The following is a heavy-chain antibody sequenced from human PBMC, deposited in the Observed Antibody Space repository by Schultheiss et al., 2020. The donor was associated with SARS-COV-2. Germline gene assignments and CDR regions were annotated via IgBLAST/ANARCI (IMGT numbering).Heavy chain of an antibody. CDR1: GGSFSGYY. D-gene: IGHD5-18*01. J-gene: IGHJ4*02. Sequence: SETLSLTCAVYGGSFSGYYWSWIRQHPGKGLEWIGYIYYSGSTYYNPSLKSLVTISVDTSKNQFSLKLSSVTAADTAVYYCASYQADTAMVTALGIDYWGQGTLVTVSS. V-gene: IGHV4-34*01. CDR2: IYYSGST. CDR3: ASYQADTAMVTALGIDY.